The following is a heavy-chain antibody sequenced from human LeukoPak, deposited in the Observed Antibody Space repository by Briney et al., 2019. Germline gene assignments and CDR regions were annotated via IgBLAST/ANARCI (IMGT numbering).Heavy chain of an antibody. CDR2: IYHSGST. Sequence: SETLSHTCAVSGYSIRGDDYWGWIRQSPGKGLEWIGSIYHSGSTHYNPSLKSRVTISVDTSKNQFSLMLNSVTAADTAVYYCARNRSATTTPGFDHWGQGTLVTVSS. CDR3: ARNRSATTTPGFDH. J-gene: IGHJ4*02. D-gene: IGHD4-17*01. CDR1: GYSIRGDDY. V-gene: IGHV4-38-2*01.